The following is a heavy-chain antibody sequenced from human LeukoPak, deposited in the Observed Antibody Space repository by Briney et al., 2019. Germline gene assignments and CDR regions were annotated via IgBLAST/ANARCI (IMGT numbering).Heavy chain of an antibody. CDR2: ISAYNGNT. D-gene: IGHD2-2*01. CDR1: GYTFTSYG. J-gene: IGHJ4*02. CDR3: VCAAALDY. V-gene: IGHV1-18*01. Sequence: GASVKVSCKASGYTFTSYGISWVRQAPGQGLEWIGWISAYNGNTNYAQKLQGRVTMTTDTSTSTAYMELRSMRSDDTAVYYCVCAAALDYWGQGTLVTVSS.